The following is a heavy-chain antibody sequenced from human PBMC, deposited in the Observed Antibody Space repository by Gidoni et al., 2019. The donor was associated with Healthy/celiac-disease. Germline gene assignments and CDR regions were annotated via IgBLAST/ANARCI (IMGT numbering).Heavy chain of an antibody. CDR3: ARDPRLLGYCTGGVCFDFWFDP. CDR1: GFTFSSYA. D-gene: IGHD2-8*02. J-gene: IGHJ5*02. V-gene: IGHV3-30-3*01. CDR2: ISYDGSNK. Sequence: QVQLVESGGGVVQPGRSLRLSCAASGFTFSSYAMHWVRQAPGKGLEWVAVISYDGSNKYYADSVKGRFTISRDNSKNTLYLQMNSLRAEDTAVYYCARDPRLLGYCTGGVCFDFWFDPWGQGTLVTVSS.